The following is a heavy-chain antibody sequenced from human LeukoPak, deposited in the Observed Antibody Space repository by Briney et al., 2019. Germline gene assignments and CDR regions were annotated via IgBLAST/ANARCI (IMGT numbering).Heavy chain of an antibody. CDR1: EFTLGGYS. CDR2: ISSSGSYI. J-gene: IGHJ4*02. CDR3: ARDSRDYVWGSYRFWYYFDY. Sequence: GGSLRLSCAASEFTLGGYSMNWVRQAPGKGLEWVSSISSSGSYIYYADSVKGRFTISRDNAKNSLYLQMNSLRAEDTAVYYCARDSRDYVWGSYRFWYYFDYWGQGTLVTVSS. V-gene: IGHV3-21*01. D-gene: IGHD3-16*02.